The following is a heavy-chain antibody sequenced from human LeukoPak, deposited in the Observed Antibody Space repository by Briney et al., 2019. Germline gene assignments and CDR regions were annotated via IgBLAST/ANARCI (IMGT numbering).Heavy chain of an antibody. CDR2: INHSGST. J-gene: IGHJ4*02. D-gene: IGHD1-26*01. Sequence: SETLSLTCAVYGGSFSGYYWSWIRQPPGKGLEWVGEINHSGSTNYNPSLKSRVTISVDTSKNQFSLKLSSVTAADTAVYYCARDSVSRGSVLFDYWGQGTLATVSS. CDR1: GGSFSGYY. V-gene: IGHV4-34*01. CDR3: ARDSVSRGSVLFDY.